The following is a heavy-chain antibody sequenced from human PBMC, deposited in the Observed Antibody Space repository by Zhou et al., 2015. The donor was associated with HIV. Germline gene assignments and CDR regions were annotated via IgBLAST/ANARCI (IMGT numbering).Heavy chain of an antibody. Sequence: QVQLVQSGAEVKKPGSSVKVSCKASGGTFSSYAISWVRQAPGQGLEWMGGIIPIFGTANYAQKFQGRVTITADESTSTAYMELSSLRSEDTAVYYCARGMVRGVITMGYYGMDVWGPRGPRVTVSS. CDR3: ARGMVRGVITMGYYGMDV. V-gene: IGHV1-69*01. J-gene: IGHJ6*01. D-gene: IGHD3-10*01. CDR2: IIPIFGTA. CDR1: GGTFSSYA.